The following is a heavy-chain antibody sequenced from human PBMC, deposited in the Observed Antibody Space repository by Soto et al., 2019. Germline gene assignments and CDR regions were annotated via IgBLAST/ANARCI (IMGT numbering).Heavy chain of an antibody. Sequence: ASVKVSCKASGYTFTSYDINWVRQATGQGLEWMGWMNPNSGNTGYAQKFQGRVTMTRNTSISTAYMELSSLRSEDTAVYYCARAGGGMYCSSTSCFNYGMDVWGQGTTVTVSS. J-gene: IGHJ6*02. CDR3: ARAGGGMYCSSTSCFNYGMDV. CDR1: GYTFTSYD. V-gene: IGHV1-8*01. D-gene: IGHD2-2*01. CDR2: MNPNSGNT.